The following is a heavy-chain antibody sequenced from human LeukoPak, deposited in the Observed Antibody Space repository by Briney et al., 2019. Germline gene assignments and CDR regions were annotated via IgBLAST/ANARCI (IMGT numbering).Heavy chain of an antibody. J-gene: IGHJ4*02. CDR1: GFTFSSYA. CDR2: ISGSGGST. Sequence: GGSLRLSCAASGFTFSSYAMSWVRQAPGKGLEWVSAISGSGGSTYYADSVKGRFTISRDNSKNTLYLQMNSLRAEDTAVYYCAKGRDFWSGYYTKRGTSDYWGQGTLVTVSS. D-gene: IGHD3-3*01. V-gene: IGHV3-23*01. CDR3: AKGRDFWSGYYTKRGTSDY.